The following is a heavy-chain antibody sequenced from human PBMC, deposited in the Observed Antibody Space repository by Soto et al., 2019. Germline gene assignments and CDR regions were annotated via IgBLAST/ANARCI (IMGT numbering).Heavy chain of an antibody. Sequence: XETLPLTCAVSGCSISSYNWSWIRQPPGKGLEWIGYIYYSGSTNYNPSLKSRVTISVDASKNQFSLKLSSVTAADTAVYYCARCRYDFWSGYPNWFDHWGQGTLVTVSS. CDR1: GCSISSYN. CDR3: ARCRYDFWSGYPNWFDH. D-gene: IGHD3-3*01. CDR2: IYYSGST. V-gene: IGHV4-59*01. J-gene: IGHJ5*02.